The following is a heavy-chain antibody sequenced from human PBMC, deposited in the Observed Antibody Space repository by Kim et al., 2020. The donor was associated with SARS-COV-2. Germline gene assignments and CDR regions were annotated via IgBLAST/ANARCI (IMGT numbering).Heavy chain of an antibody. Sequence: SQTLSLTCAISGDSASSNSAAWNWIRQSPSRGLEWLGRTYYRSKWYNDYAVSVKSRITINPDTSKNQFSLQLNSVTPEDTAVYYCARDESVTGTSYYYYYFGMDVWGQGTTVTVSS. V-gene: IGHV6-1*01. CDR3: ARDESVTGTSYYYYYFGMDV. D-gene: IGHD6-19*01. CDR1: GDSASSNSAA. CDR2: TYYRSKWYN. J-gene: IGHJ6*02.